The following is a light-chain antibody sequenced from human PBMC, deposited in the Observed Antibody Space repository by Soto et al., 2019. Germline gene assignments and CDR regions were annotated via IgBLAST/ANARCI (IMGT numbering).Light chain of an antibody. CDR2: AAS. J-gene: IGKJ5*01. CDR1: QSVNNNF. CDR3: QYYGNSRIT. V-gene: IGKV3-20*01. Sequence: IVLTQSRGTLSLSPGERVTLSCRASQSVNNNFLSWYQQKPGQAPRLLIYAASSGATGIPDRFSGSGSGTDFTLTINRLEPEDFVVYYCQYYGNSRITFGQGTRLEIK.